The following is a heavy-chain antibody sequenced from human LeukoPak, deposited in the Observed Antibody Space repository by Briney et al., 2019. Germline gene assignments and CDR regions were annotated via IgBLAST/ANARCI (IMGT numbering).Heavy chain of an antibody. Sequence: GESLKISCKGSGYSFTSYWIAWLRQMPGKGLEGMGIIYPVDSDTRYSPSFQGLVTISADKSISTTYLQWRSLKASDTAMFFCARRVVVASTSLGDFDYWGQGTLVTVSS. CDR1: GYSFTSYW. D-gene: IGHD2-15*01. CDR3: ARRVVVASTSLGDFDY. J-gene: IGHJ4*02. V-gene: IGHV5-51*01. CDR2: IYPVDSDT.